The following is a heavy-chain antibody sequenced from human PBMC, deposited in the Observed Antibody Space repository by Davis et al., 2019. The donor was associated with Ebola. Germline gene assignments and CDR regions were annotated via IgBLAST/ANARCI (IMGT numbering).Heavy chain of an antibody. CDR3: ARGMADYDFWSGYRESYYYYYYGMDV. Sequence: GESLKISCAASGFTFSSYSMNWVRQAPGKGLEWVSYISSSSSTIYYADSVKGRFTISRDNAKNSLYLQMNSLRDEDTAVYYCARGMADYDFWSGYRESYYYYYYGMDVWGQGTTVTVPS. CDR2: ISSSSSTI. D-gene: IGHD3-3*01. CDR1: GFTFSSYS. V-gene: IGHV3-48*02. J-gene: IGHJ6*02.